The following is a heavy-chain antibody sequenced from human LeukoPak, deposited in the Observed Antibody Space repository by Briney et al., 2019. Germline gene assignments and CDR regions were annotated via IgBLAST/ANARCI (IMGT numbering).Heavy chain of an antibody. CDR2: ISYDGSNK. D-gene: IGHD1-7*01. Sequence: GRSLRLSCAASGFTFSSYGMHWVRQAPGKGLEWVAVISYDGSNKYYADSVKGRFTISRDNSKNTLYLQMNSLRAEDTAVYYCARDPTTAYFDYWGQGTLVTVSS. J-gene: IGHJ4*02. CDR3: ARDPTTAYFDY. CDR1: GFTFSSYG. V-gene: IGHV3-30*03.